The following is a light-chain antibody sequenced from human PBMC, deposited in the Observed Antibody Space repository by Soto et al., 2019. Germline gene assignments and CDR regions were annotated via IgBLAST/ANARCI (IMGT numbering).Light chain of an antibody. CDR1: QNIRTN. CDR2: DAS. J-gene: IGKJ1*01. Sequence: EIVMTQSPATLSVSPGERATLSCRASQNIRTNLAWYQQKPGQPPRLLIYDASTRAAGIPARFIGSGSGTEFTLTISRLEPEDFAVYYCQQYGSSPGTFGQGTKVDIK. CDR3: QQYGSSPGT. V-gene: IGKV3-15*01.